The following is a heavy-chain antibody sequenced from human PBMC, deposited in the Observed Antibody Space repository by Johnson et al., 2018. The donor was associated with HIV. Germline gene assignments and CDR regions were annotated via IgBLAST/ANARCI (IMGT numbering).Heavy chain of an antibody. J-gene: IGHJ3*02. Sequence: QVQLVESGGGVVQPGRSLRLSCAASGFTFSNYGMHWVRQAPGKGLEWVAVIWYDGSTKYYADSVKGRFTISRDNSKNTLYLQMNSLRAEDTAVYYCTRDRGSSSLDAFDIWGQGTMVTVSS. V-gene: IGHV3-33*01. D-gene: IGHD6-6*01. CDR2: IWYDGSTK. CDR3: TRDRGSSSLDAFDI. CDR1: GFTFSNYG.